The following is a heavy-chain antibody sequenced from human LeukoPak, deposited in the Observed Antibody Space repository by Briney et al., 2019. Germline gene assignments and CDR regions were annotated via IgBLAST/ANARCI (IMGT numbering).Heavy chain of an antibody. J-gene: IGHJ4*02. CDR3: TKEGSWEPRSDY. Sequence: GGSLRLSCAASGFSFSDYSMNWVRQAPGKGLEWVSSISSSSSYIYYADSVKGRFTISRDNAKNSLYLQMNSLRAEDTAVYYCTKEGSWEPRSDYWGQGTLVTVSS. V-gene: IGHV3-21*01. D-gene: IGHD1-14*01. CDR2: ISSSSSYI. CDR1: GFSFSDYS.